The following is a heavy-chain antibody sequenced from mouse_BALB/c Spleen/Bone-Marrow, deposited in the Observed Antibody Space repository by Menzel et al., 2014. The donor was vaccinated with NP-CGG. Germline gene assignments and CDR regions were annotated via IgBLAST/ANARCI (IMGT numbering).Heavy chain of an antibody. V-gene: IGHV1S135*01. Sequence: VQLQQSGPELEKPGASVKISCKASGYSFTGYNMNWVKQSDGRSLEWIGNIDPYYGGTSYNQKFRGKATLTVDKSSSTDSIQLTSLTSEDSAVYYCARNHFASNSLGYWGQGTLVTVSA. CDR2: IDPYYGGT. D-gene: IGHD2-5*01. J-gene: IGHJ3*01. CDR1: GYSFTGYN. CDR3: ARNHFASNSLGY.